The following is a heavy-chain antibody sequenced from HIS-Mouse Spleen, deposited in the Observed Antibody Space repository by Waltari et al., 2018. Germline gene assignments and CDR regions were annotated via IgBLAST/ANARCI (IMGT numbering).Heavy chain of an antibody. CDR2: IYYRGRT. J-gene: IGHJ2*01. CDR3: AREIPYSSSWYDWYFDL. V-gene: IGHV4-39*07. Sequence: QLQLQESGPGLVKPSETLSLTCTVSGGSISSSSYCWGWIRQPPGKGLEWIGRIYYRGRTYYNPSLKSRVTLAVATSKNQFSLKLSSVTAADTAVYYCAREIPYSSSWYDWYFDLWGRGTLVTVSS. CDR1: GGSISSSSYC. D-gene: IGHD6-13*01.